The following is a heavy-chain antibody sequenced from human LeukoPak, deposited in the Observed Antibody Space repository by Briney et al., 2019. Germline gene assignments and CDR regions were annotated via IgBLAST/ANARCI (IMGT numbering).Heavy chain of an antibody. J-gene: IGHJ4*02. CDR1: GGSISSSSYY. CDR3: ARTPRAVADHYYFDY. D-gene: IGHD6-19*01. V-gene: IGHV4-39*01. Sequence: SETLSLTCTVSGGSISSSSYYWGWIRQPPGKGLEWIGSIYYSGSTYYNPSLKSRVTISVDTSKNQFSLKLSSVTAADTAVYYCARTPRAVADHYYFDYWGQGTLVTVSS. CDR2: IYYSGST.